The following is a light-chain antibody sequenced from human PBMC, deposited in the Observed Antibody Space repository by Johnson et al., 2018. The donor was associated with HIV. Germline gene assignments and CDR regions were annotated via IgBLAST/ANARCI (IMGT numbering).Light chain of an antibody. CDR3: GTWDTSLCAPYV. CDR2: DND. V-gene: IGLV1-51*01. Sequence: QSVLTQPPSVSAAPGQEVTISCSGSYSNIGSYYVSWYQQLPGTAPKLLIYDNDKRPSGIPERFSGSKSGTSTTLGITGLQTGHEAEYYCGTWDTSLCAPYVFGAGAKVTVL. CDR1: YSNIGSYY. J-gene: IGLJ1*01.